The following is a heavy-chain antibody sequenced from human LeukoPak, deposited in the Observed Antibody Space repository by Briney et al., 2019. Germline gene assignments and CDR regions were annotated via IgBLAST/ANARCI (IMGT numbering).Heavy chain of an antibody. CDR2: INWNGVSI. Sequence: GGSLRLSCAASGFTFSSSSMNWVRQAQGKGLEWVSGINWNGVSIAYADSVKGRFTISRDNAKNSLYLQMNSLRAEDTAVYYCARSSLYSSSWYVGEYFDYWGQGTLVTVSS. J-gene: IGHJ4*02. D-gene: IGHD6-13*01. CDR3: ARSSLYSSSWYVGEYFDY. V-gene: IGHV3-20*04. CDR1: GFTFSSSS.